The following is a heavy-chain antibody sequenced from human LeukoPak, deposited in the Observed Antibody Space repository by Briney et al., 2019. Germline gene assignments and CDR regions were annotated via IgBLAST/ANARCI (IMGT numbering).Heavy chain of an antibody. CDR1: GGSISSGSYY. Sequence: SQTLSLTCTVSGGSISSGSYYWSWIRQPAGNGLEWIGRIYTSGSTNYNPSLKSRVTISVDTSKNHFSLKLSSVTPADTAVYYCATSSPSYNDAFDIWGQGTMVTVSS. J-gene: IGHJ3*02. CDR3: ATSSPSYNDAFDI. D-gene: IGHD2-2*01. CDR2: IYTSGST. V-gene: IGHV4-61*02.